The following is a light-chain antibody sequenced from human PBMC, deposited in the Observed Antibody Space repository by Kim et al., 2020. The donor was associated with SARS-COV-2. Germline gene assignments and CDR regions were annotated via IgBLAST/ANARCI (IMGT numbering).Light chain of an antibody. V-gene: IGLV1-44*01. Sequence: GQRVTDSCSGSSSNIGSNSVHWYQQLPGTAPKLLIYSSNQRPSGVPDRFSGSKSGTSASLAISGLQSEDEADYYCAAWDDSLNAVVFGGGTQLTVL. CDR3: AAWDDSLNAVV. CDR2: SSN. CDR1: SSNIGSNS. J-gene: IGLJ2*01.